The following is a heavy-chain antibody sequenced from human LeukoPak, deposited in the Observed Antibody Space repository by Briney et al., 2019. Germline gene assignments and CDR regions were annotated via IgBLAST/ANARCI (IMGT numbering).Heavy chain of an antibody. CDR1: GGSISGGGYY. D-gene: IGHD3-16*01. J-gene: IGHJ4*02. V-gene: IGHV4-31*03. CDR2: IYYSGST. CDR3: ASGVYYDYVWGSFGNPLDY. Sequence: PSQTLSLTCTVSGGSISGGGYYWSWIRQHPGKGLEWIGYIYYSGSTYYNPSLKSRVTISVDTSKNQFSLKLSSVTAADTAVYYCASGVYYDYVWGSFGNPLDYWGQGTLVTVSS.